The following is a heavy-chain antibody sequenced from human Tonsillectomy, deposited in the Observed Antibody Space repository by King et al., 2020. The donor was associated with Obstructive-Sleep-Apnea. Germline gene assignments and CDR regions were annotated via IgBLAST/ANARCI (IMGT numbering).Heavy chain of an antibody. CDR2: ISSDGSNK. Sequence: VQLVESGGGVVQPGRSLRVSCAAAGFTFSSYAMHWVRQAPGKGLEWVAVISSDGSNKYSVKGRFTISRDNSKNTLYLQMNSLRPEDTAVYYCARAPRGFGDYGELDYWGQGTLVTVSS. CDR3: ARAPRGFGDYGELDY. V-gene: IGHV3-30-3*01. CDR1: GFTFSSYA. J-gene: IGHJ4*02. D-gene: IGHD4-17*01.